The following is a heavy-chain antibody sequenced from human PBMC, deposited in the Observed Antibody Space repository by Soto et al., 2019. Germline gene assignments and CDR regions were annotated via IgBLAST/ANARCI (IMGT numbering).Heavy chain of an antibody. Sequence: GGSLRLSCTASGFTFGDYAMSWFRQAPGKGLEWVGFIRSKAYGGTTEYAASVKGRFTISRDDSKSIAYLQMNSLKTEDTAVYYCTLLRRITMIVVVITPFDYWGQGTLVTVSS. CDR3: TLLRRITMIVVVITPFDY. V-gene: IGHV3-49*03. CDR2: IRSKAYGGTT. CDR1: GFTFGDYA. J-gene: IGHJ4*02. D-gene: IGHD3-22*01.